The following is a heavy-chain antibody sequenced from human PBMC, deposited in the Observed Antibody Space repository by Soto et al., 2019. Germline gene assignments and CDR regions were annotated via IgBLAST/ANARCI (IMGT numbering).Heavy chain of an antibody. CDR1: GFTFSSYA. CDR2: VDSSGRT. Sequence: GGSLRLSCAASGFTFSSYAMSWVRQAPGKGPEWVSLVDSSGRTYYTDSVKGRFTVSRDNSENTVYLQMNSLRAEDTAVYYCAKWIRSGSYYCDHSGQGTLVTVYS. CDR3: AKWIRSGSYYCDH. D-gene: IGHD1-26*01. J-gene: IGHJ4*02. V-gene: IGHV3-23*01.